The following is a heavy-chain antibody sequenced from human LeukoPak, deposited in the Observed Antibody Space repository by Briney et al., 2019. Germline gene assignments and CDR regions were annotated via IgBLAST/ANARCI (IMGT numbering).Heavy chain of an antibody. J-gene: IGHJ4*02. D-gene: IGHD5-18*01. Sequence: SETLSLTCSVSGASVSSVGYYWVWIRQSPGRGLEWLGYIYYTGSTSYNPSLKSRLTISVDTSKNQFSLKLSSVTAADTAVYYCARGLGYSYGQTRHGYRPPDYWGQGTLVTVSS. CDR3: ARGLGYSYGQTRHGYRPPDY. CDR2: IYYTGST. CDR1: GASVSSVGYY. V-gene: IGHV4-39*07.